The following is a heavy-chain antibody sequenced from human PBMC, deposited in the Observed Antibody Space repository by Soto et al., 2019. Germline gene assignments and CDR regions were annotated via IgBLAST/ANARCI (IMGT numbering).Heavy chain of an antibody. CDR3: AKEGAGYSFDY. V-gene: IGHV3-30*18. CDR1: GFTFSSYG. CDR2: ISYDGSNK. Sequence: QVQLVESGGGVVQPGRSLRLSCAASGFTFSSYGMHWVRQAPGKGLEWVAVISYDGSNKYYADSVKGRFTISRDNSKNPLYLQMNSLRAEDTAVYYCAKEGAGYSFDYWGQGTLVTVSS. J-gene: IGHJ4*02. D-gene: IGHD3-9*01.